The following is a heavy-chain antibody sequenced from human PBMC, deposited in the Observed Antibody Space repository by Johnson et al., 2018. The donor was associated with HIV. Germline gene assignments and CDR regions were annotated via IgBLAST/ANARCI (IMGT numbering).Heavy chain of an antibody. CDR1: GFTVSSDY. CDR3: ARVRVGAFDI. J-gene: IGHJ3*02. V-gene: IGHV3-66*02. CDR2: ICSGGST. D-gene: IGHD1-26*01. Sequence: EQLVESGGGVVRPGGSLRLSCAASGFTVSSDYMPWVRQAPGKGLEWVSIICSGGSTYYTRSVKGRFTITIDNSKNMFFLQISSLRVEDTAVYYCARVRVGAFDIWGQGTMVTVSS.